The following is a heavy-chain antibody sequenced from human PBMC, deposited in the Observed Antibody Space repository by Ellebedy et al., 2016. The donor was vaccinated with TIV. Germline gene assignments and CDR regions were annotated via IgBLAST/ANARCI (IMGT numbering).Heavy chain of an antibody. V-gene: IGHV4-59*01. CDR3: ARALGYCSGGSCYEVRLDY. D-gene: IGHD2-15*01. CDR2: IYYSGST. CDR1: GGSMKNYY. Sequence: MPSETLSLTCTVSGGSMKNYYWSWIRQPPGKGLEWIGYIYYSGSTNYNPSLKSRVTISVDTSKNQFSLKLSSVTAADTAVYYCARALGYCSGGSCYEVRLDYWGQGTLVTVSS. J-gene: IGHJ4*02.